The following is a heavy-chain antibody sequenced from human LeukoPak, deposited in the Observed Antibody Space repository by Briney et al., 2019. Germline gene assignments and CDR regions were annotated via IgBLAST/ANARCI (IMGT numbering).Heavy chain of an antibody. CDR3: AREYDFWSGYPPRAMDV. CDR2: ISWNGGST. V-gene: IGHV3-20*04. CDR1: GFTFDDYG. J-gene: IGHJ6*03. D-gene: IGHD3-3*01. Sequence: GGSLRLSCAASGFTFDDYGMSWVRQAPGKGLEWVSGISWNGGSTGYADSVKGRFTISRDNAKNSLYLQMNSLRAEDTALYYCAREYDFWSGYPPRAMDVWGKGTTVTVSS.